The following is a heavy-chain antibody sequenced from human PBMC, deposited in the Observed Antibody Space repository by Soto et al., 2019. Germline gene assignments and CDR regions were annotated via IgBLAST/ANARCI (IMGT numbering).Heavy chain of an antibody. V-gene: IGHV4-59*01. Sequence: QVQLQESGPGLVKPSETLSLTCTVSGGSISSYYWSWIRQPPGKGLEWIGYIYYSGSTNYNPSLKSRVTISVDTSKNQCSLKLSSVTAADTAVYYCARVAPSGGYYPSGYYYYGMDVWGQGTTVTVSS. CDR3: ARVAPSGGYYPSGYYYYGMDV. D-gene: IGHD3-3*01. CDR1: GGSISSYY. CDR2: IYYSGST. J-gene: IGHJ6*02.